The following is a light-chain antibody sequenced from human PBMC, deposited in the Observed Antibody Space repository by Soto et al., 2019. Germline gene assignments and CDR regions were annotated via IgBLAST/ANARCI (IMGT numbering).Light chain of an antibody. CDR1: QSVSSY. CDR3: QQRSNWLLT. V-gene: IGKV3-11*01. J-gene: IGKJ4*01. Sequence: EIVLTQSPATLSLSPGERATLSCRASQSVSSYLAWYQQKPGQAPRLLIYDASNRATGIPARFSGSGSGTEFPLTSSSLEPEDFAVYYCQQRSNWLLTFGGGTKVEIK. CDR2: DAS.